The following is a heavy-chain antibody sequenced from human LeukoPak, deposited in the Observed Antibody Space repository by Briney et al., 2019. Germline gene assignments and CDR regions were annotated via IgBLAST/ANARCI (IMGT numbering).Heavy chain of an antibody. J-gene: IGHJ4*02. V-gene: IGHV3-48*03. Sequence: PGGSLRLSCAASGFTFSSYEMNWVRQAPGKGLEWVSYISSSGSTIYYADSVKGRFTISRDNAKNSLYLQMNSLRAEDTAVYYCARDTYYYGSGSYYYGTDYWGQGTLVTVSS. CDR3: ARDTYYYGSGSYYYGTDY. D-gene: IGHD3-10*01. CDR1: GFTFSSYE. CDR2: ISSSGSTI.